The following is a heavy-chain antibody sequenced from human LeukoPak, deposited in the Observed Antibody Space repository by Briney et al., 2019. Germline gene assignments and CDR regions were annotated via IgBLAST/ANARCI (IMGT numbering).Heavy chain of an antibody. J-gene: IGHJ4*02. CDR3: ARGLDNDILTGGFDC. D-gene: IGHD3-9*01. CDR2: TSGSGGRS. CDR1: GFTFSSYA. Sequence: GGSPRLSCAASGFTFSSYAMSWVRQAPGKGLEWVSGTSGSGGRSFYADYVKGRFTTPRDNSKNTLHLQMNSLRAEDTAVYYCARGLDNDILTGGFDCWGQGTLVTVSS. V-gene: IGHV3-23*01.